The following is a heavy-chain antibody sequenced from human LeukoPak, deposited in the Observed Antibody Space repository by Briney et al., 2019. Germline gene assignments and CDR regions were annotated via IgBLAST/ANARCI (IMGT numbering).Heavy chain of an antibody. CDR2: ISGSGGST. CDR3: AKVRDSYGIDY. V-gene: IGHV3-23*01. CDR1: GFTFSDYY. D-gene: IGHD5-18*01. Sequence: GGSLRLSCAASGFTFSDYYMSWIRQAPGKGLEWVSAISGSGGSTYYADSVKGRFTISRDNSKDTLYLQMNSLRAEDTAVYYCAKVRDSYGIDYWGQGTLVTVSS. J-gene: IGHJ4*02.